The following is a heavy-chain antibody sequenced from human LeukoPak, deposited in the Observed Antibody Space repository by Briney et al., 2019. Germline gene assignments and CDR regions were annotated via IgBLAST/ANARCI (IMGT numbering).Heavy chain of an antibody. CDR2: ISAYNGNT. CDR1: GYTFTSYG. J-gene: IGHJ4*02. CDR3: ARVPSYSSSWYLWSPPGTPEYYFDY. D-gene: IGHD6-13*01. V-gene: IGHV1-18*01. Sequence: ASVKVSCKASGYTFTSYGISWVRQAPGQGLEWMGWISAYNGNTNYAQKLQGRVTMTIDTSTSTAYMELRSLRSDDTAVYYCARVPSYSSSWYLWSPPGTPEYYFDYWGQGTLVTVSS.